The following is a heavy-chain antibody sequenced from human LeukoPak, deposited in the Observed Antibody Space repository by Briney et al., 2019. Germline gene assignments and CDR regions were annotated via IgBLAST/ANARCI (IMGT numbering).Heavy chain of an antibody. CDR2: IYPGDSDT. CDR1: GYIFTSYW. CDR3: ARRSYGGKDFDY. V-gene: IGHV5-51*01. Sequence: GESLKISCQGSGYIFTSYWITWVRLMPGKGLEWMGIIYPGDSDTKYSPSFQGQVTISADKSISTAYLQWSSLKASDTAMYYCARRSYGGKDFDYWGQGTLVTVSS. J-gene: IGHJ4*02. D-gene: IGHD4-23*01.